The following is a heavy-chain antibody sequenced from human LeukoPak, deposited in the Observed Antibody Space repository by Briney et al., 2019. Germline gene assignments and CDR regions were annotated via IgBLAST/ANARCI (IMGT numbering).Heavy chain of an antibody. CDR3: ARDVRYASGWSTPES. D-gene: IGHD6-19*01. V-gene: IGHV4-4*07. CDR1: GGSIMNHY. J-gene: IGHJ5*02. CDR2: IYSSGSA. Sequence: SETLSLTCTVSGGSIMNHYWSWIRQPAGKGLEWIGRIYSSGSANYSPSLKNRVSMSVDTSNNHFSLNLTPVTAADTALYFCARDVRYASGWSTPESWGQGTLVTVSS.